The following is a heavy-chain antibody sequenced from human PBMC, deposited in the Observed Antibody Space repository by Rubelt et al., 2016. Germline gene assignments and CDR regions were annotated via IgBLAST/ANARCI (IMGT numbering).Heavy chain of an antibody. D-gene: IGHD1-26*01. J-gene: IGHJ4*02. CDR2: IYYSGTT. V-gene: IGHV4-39*01. CDR3: ARQVYSGSYYIDY. Sequence: QVQLQESGPGLVRPSETLSLTCSVSGGSISSSNYYWGWVRRPPGKGLEWIGSIYYSGTTYYNPSLESRVTMSVDTSKNQSSLRRSPVTAAETALYYCARQVYSGSYYIDYWGQGTLVTVSS. CDR1: GGSISSSNYY.